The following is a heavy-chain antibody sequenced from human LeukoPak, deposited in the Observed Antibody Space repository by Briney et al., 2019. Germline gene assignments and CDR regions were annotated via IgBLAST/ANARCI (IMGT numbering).Heavy chain of an antibody. D-gene: IGHD2-2*03. CDR2: INHSGST. Sequence: SETLSLTCAVYGGSFSGYYWSWIRHPPGKGLEWIGEINHSGSTNYNPYLKSRVTIAVDTAKNQFSLKLSSVTAADTAVYYCARRGGYGYCSSTSCPVDYWGQGTLVTVSS. CDR1: GGSFSGYY. J-gene: IGHJ4*02. V-gene: IGHV4-34*01. CDR3: ARRGGYGYCSSTSCPVDY.